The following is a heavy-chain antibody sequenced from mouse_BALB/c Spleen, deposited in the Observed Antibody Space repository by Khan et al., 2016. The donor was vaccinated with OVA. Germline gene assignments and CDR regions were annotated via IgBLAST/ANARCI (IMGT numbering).Heavy chain of an antibody. D-gene: IGHD3-3*01. Sequence: EVKLLESGPGLVKPSQSLSLTCTVTGYSITSGYGCNWIRQFPGNKLEWMGYISYSGSTDYNQSLKSRISITRDTSKNQFFLQLNSVTTEDTATYYCARTARIKYWGQGTTLTVSS. J-gene: IGHJ2*01. V-gene: IGHV3-2*02. CDR2: ISYSGST. CDR3: ARTARIKY. CDR1: GYSITSGYG.